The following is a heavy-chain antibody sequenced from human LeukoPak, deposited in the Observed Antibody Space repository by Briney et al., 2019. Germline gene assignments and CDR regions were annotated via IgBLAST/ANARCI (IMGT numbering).Heavy chain of an antibody. V-gene: IGHV4-61*02. CDR1: GGSISSGSYY. CDR3: ARNPGTGTTSNAFDI. Sequence: SETLSLTCTVSGGSISSGSYYWSWIRQPAGKGLEWIGRIYTSGSTNYNPSLKSRVTISVDTSKNQFSLKPSSVTAADTAVYYCARNPGTGTTSNAFDIWGQGTMVTVSS. CDR2: IYTSGST. D-gene: IGHD1-7*01. J-gene: IGHJ3*02.